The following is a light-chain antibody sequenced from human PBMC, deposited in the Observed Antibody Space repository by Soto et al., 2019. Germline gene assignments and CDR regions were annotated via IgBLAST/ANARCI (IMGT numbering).Light chain of an antibody. CDR2: EVT. CDR3: CFYGFSITF. Sequence: QSVLTQPASVSGSPGQSITISCTGTDRDVGTYNLVSWYQHHPGTAPKLLIYEVTKRPSGVSHRFSGSKSGNAASLTISGLQAEDEAPYYCCFYGFSITFFGGGTKLTVL. J-gene: IGLJ2*01. V-gene: IGLV2-23*02. CDR1: DRDVGTYNL.